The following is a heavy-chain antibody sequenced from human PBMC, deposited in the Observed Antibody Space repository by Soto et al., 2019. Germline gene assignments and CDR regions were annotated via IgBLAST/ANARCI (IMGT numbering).Heavy chain of an antibody. CDR3: ARPQYYDSSSYYDY. Sequence: GSLRLSCSVSGFTVSSNYLNWVRQAPGKGLEWVSLIYSGGSTYYADSVKGRFTISRDNSKNTLYLQMNSLRAEDTAVYYCARPQYYDSSSYYDYWGQGTLVTVYS. D-gene: IGHD3-22*01. V-gene: IGHV3-53*01. CDR1: GFTVSSNY. J-gene: IGHJ4*02. CDR2: IYSGGST.